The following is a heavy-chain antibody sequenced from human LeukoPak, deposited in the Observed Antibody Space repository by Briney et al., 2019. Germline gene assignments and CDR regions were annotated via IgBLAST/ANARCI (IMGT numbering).Heavy chain of an antibody. CDR1: GFTVSSNY. CDR2: IYTDGNT. V-gene: IGHV3-66*04. Sequence: QTGGSLRLSCAASGFTVSSNYLSWVRQGPGKGLDWVSSIYTDGNTYYADSVKGRFTISRDNSKNTLYLQMNSLRAEDTAVYYCARRFPVAMGNVWAHWGQGTLVTVSS. J-gene: IGHJ4*02. CDR3: ARRFPVAMGNVWAH. D-gene: IGHD2-2*01.